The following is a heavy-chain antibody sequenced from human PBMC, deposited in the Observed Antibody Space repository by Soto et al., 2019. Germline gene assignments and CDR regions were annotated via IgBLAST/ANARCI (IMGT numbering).Heavy chain of an antibody. Sequence: QVQLVQSGAEVKKPGASVKVSCKASGYTFTGYYMHWVRQAPGQGLEWMGWINPNSGGTNYAQKFQGWVTMTRDTSISTAYMELSRLRSDDTAVYYCARGPSIAARPARDYYYYMGVWGKGTTVTVSS. CDR2: INPNSGGT. CDR3: ARGPSIAARPARDYYYYMGV. CDR1: GYTFTGYY. J-gene: IGHJ6*03. V-gene: IGHV1-2*04. D-gene: IGHD6-6*01.